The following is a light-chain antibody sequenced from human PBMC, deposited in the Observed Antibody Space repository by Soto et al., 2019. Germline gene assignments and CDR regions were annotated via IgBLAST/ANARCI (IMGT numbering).Light chain of an antibody. CDR2: SNN. Sequence: HSVLTQPPSASGTPGQRVTISCSGSSSNIGSNTVNWYQQLPGTAPKLLIYSNNQRPSGVPDRFSGSKSGTSASLAISGLQSEDGADYYCAAWDDSLNGPNYVFGTGTKVTVL. J-gene: IGLJ1*01. V-gene: IGLV1-44*01. CDR1: SSNIGSNT. CDR3: AAWDDSLNGPNYV.